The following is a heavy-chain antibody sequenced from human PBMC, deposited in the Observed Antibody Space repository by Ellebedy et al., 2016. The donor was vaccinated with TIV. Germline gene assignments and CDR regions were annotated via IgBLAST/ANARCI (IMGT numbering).Heavy chain of an antibody. V-gene: IGHV4-39*01. J-gene: IGHJ2*01. CDR2: IHYTGCA. CDR1: GDSISTSYHY. D-gene: IGHD2-21*01. Sequence: MPSETLSLTCTVSGDSISTSYHYWGWIRQSPGKGLERIGNIHYTGCANYKHPSLKSRITMSVDTSRNQFSLRLNSVTAADTAVYYCARRGDWWYFDVWGRGTLVTVSS. CDR3: ARRGDWWYFDV.